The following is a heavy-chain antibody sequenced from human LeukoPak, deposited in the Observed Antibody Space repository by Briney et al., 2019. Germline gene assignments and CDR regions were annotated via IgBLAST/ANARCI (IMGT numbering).Heavy chain of an antibody. D-gene: IGHD3-22*01. Sequence: PGGSLILSCEASGFTFSHYWMHWVRQAPGKGLVWVSRTNTDGSSTSYVDSVKGRFTISRDNAKNTMYLQMNSLRAEDTAMYYCVPTDSSGLDWGQGTLVTVSS. CDR1: GFTFSHYW. CDR3: VPTDSSGLD. V-gene: IGHV3-74*01. J-gene: IGHJ4*02. CDR2: TNTDGSST.